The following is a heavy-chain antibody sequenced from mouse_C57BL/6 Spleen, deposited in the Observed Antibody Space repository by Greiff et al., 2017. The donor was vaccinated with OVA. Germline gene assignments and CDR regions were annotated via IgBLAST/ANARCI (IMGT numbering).Heavy chain of an antibody. J-gene: IGHJ3*01. Sequence: EVKLMESGAELVRPGSSVKMSCKTSGYTFTSYGINWVKQRPGQGLEWIGYIYIGNGYTEYNEKFKGKATLTSDTSSSTAYMQLSSLTSEDSAIYFCARSDYDYDGGFAYWGQGTLVTVSA. CDR2: IYIGNGYT. CDR1: GYTFTSYG. D-gene: IGHD2-4*01. V-gene: IGHV1-58*01. CDR3: ARSDYDYDGGFAY.